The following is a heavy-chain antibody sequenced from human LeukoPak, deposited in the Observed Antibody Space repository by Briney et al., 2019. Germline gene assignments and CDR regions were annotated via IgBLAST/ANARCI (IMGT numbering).Heavy chain of an antibody. CDR2: ISSSSSCI. J-gene: IGHJ4*02. CDR3: ARDLWFSGSYSFDY. CDR1: GFTFSSYS. Sequence: GGSLRLSCAASGFTFSSYSMNWVRQAPGKGLEWVSSISSSSSCIYYADSVKGRFTISRDNAKNSLYLQMNSLRAEDTAVYYCARDLWFSGSYSFDYWGQGTLVTVSS. D-gene: IGHD1-26*01. V-gene: IGHV3-21*01.